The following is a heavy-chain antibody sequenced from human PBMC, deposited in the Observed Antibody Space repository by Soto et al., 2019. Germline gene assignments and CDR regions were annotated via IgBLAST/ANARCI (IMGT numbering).Heavy chain of an antibody. D-gene: IGHD2-2*01. J-gene: IGHJ5*02. CDR1: GGSISSGGYY. CDR2: IYYSGST. V-gene: IGHV4-31*03. Sequence: SETLSLTCTVSGGSISSGGYYWSWIRQHPGKGLEWIGYIYYSGSTYYNPSLKSRVTISVDTSKNQFSLKLSSVTAADTAVYYCARNIVVVPAAPGYFSDHLGKGNMVIVSA. CDR3: ARNIVVVPAAPGYFSDH.